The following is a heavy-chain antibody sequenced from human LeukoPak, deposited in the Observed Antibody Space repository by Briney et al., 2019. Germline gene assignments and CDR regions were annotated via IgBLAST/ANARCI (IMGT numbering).Heavy chain of an antibody. J-gene: IGHJ3*02. CDR1: GYTFTGYY. CDR2: INPNSGVT. CDR3: ARERWFDI. D-gene: IGHD4-23*01. Sequence: GASVKVSCKASGYTFTGYYIHWVRQAPGQGLEWMGWINPNSGVTHYPQKFQGRVTMTRDTSIRTAYMEVSSLRSDDTAVYYCARERWFDIWGQGTMVTVSS. V-gene: IGHV1-2*02.